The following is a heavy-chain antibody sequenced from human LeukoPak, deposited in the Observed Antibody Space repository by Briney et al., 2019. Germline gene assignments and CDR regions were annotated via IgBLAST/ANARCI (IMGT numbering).Heavy chain of an antibody. CDR2: IRRSGRST. D-gene: IGHD5-18*01. CDR1: GFTFSSYA. CDR3: AKGAGYSYGWDY. J-gene: IGHJ4*02. Sequence: GSLRLSCAASGFTFSSYAMSWVRQAPGRGLEWVSAIRRSGRSTYYADSVKGRFTISRDNSKNTLYLQMNSLRAEDTAVYYCAKGAGYSYGWDYWGQGTLVTVSS. V-gene: IGHV3-23*01.